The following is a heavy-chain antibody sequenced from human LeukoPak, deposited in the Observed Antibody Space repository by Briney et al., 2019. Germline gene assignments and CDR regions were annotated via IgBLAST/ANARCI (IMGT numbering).Heavy chain of an antibody. CDR3: VRYGRRANDQPFDV. Sequence: GGSLRLSCAASGFTFSSYAMSWVRQAPGKGLEWVSGISWNSGSIGYADSVTGRFTVSRDHAKNSLFLQMNSLRAEDTAVYYCVRYGRRANDQPFDVWGQGTMVTVSS. D-gene: IGHD1-1*01. CDR1: GFTFSSYA. J-gene: IGHJ3*01. CDR2: ISWNSGSI. V-gene: IGHV3-9*01.